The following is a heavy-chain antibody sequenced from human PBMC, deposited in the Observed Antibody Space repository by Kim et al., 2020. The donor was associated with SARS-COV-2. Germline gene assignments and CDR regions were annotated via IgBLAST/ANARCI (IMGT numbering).Heavy chain of an antibody. Sequence: AQKFQGRVTITADKSTSTAYTELSSLRSEDTAVYYCARCIAAAGHYYFDYWGQGTLVTVSS. J-gene: IGHJ4*02. CDR3: ARCIAAAGHYYFDY. D-gene: IGHD6-13*01. V-gene: IGHV1-69*02.